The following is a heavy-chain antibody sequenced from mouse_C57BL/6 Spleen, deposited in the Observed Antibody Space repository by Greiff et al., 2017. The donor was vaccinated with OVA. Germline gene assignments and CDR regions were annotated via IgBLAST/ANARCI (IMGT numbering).Heavy chain of an antibody. CDR3: ARSPYGSCYYARDY. D-gene: IGHD1-1*01. V-gene: IGHV1-82*01. J-gene: IGHJ4*01. CDR1: GYAFSSSW. Sequence: VQLQQSGPELVKPGASVKISCKASGYAFSSSWMNWVKQRPGKGLEWIGRIYPGDGDTNYNGKFKGKATLTADKSSSTAYMQLSSLTSEDSAVYFCARSPYGSCYYARDYWGQGTSVTVSS. CDR2: IYPGDGDT.